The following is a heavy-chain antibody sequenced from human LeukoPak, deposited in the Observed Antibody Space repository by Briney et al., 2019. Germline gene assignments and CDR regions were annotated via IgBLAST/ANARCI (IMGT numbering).Heavy chain of an antibody. J-gene: IGHJ6*02. Sequence: GGSLRLSCAASGFTFSSYSMNWVRQAPGKGLEWVSSISSSSSYIYYADSVKGRFTISRDNAKNSLYLQMNSLRAEDTAVYYCARVYGSGSSYYYYGMDVWGQGTTVTVSS. V-gene: IGHV3-21*01. D-gene: IGHD3-10*01. CDR1: GFTFSSYS. CDR2: ISSSSSYI. CDR3: ARVYGSGSSYYYYGMDV.